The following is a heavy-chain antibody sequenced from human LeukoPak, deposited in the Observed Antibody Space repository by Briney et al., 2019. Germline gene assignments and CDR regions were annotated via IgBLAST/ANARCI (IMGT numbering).Heavy chain of an antibody. CDR1: GFTFTNYD. CDR3: VRGCMFCDWKTWFDP. Sequence: PGGSLRLSCAASGFTFTNYDMHWVRQATGKGPEWVAAVGTLHDTFYPDSAKGRFTISREDVKSSLYLQMSSLRAGDTAVYYCVRGCMFCDWKTWFDPWGQGTLVTVSS. J-gene: IGHJ5*02. D-gene: IGHD2-8*01. V-gene: IGHV3-13*01. CDR2: VGTLHDT.